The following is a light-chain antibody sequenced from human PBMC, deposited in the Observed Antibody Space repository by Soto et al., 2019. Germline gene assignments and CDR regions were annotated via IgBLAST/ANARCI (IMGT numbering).Light chain of an antibody. J-gene: IGKJ1*01. V-gene: IGKV3-15*01. CDR2: EAS. Sequence: EIVMTQSPATLSVSPGERATLSCRASQRLNGNLAWYQHIPGQSPRLLIYEASTRATGVPARFSGSGSKTEFTLTISGLQSEDFAVYYCQEYIQWPPGMFGPGTTVDIK. CDR3: QEYIQWPPGM. CDR1: QRLNGN.